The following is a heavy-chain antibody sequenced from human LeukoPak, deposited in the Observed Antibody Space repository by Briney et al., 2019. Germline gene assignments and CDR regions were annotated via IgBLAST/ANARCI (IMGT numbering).Heavy chain of an antibody. D-gene: IGHD3-3*01. J-gene: IGHJ4*02. CDR3: ARHITIFGVVIKVGSYYFDY. Sequence: SETLSLTCTVSGGSISSSSYYWGWIRQPPGKGLEWIGSIYYSGSTYYNPSLKSRVTISVDTSKNQFSLKLSSVTAADTAVYYCARHITIFGVVIKVGSYYFDYWGQGTLVTVSS. V-gene: IGHV4-39*01. CDR2: IYYSGST. CDR1: GGSISSSSYY.